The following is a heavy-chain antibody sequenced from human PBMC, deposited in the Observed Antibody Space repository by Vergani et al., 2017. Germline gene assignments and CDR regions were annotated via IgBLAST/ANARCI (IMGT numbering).Heavy chain of an antibody. CDR1: GFTFSSYA. D-gene: IGHD5-24*01. CDR2: ISYDGSNK. V-gene: IGHV3-30-3*01. CDR3: ARRVGGRRDGYNKAEPRLDY. Sequence: QVQLVESGGGVVQPGRSLRLSCAASGFTFSSYAMHWVRQAPGKGLEWVAVISYDGSNKYYADSVKGRFTISRDTSKNTLYLQMNSLRAEDTAVYYCARRVGGRRDGYNKAEPRLDYWGQGTLVTVSS. J-gene: IGHJ4*02.